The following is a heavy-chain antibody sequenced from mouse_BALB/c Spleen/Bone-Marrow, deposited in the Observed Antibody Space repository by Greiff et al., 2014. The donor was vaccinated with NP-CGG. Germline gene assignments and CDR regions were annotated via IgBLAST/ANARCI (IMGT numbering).Heavy chain of an antibody. CDR2: ISDGGSYT. CDR3: ANYYGSTWFAY. V-gene: IGHV5-4*02. J-gene: IGHJ3*01. Sequence: EVMLVESGGGLVKPGGSLKLSCAASGFTFSDYYMYWVRQTPEKRLEWVATISDGGSYTYYPDSVKGRFTISRDNAKNNLYLQMSSLKSEDTAMYYCANYYGSTWFAYWGQGTLVTASA. CDR1: GFTFSDYY. D-gene: IGHD1-1*01.